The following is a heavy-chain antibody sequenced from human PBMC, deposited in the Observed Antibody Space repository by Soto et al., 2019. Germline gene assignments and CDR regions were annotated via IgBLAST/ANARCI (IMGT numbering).Heavy chain of an antibody. CDR2: VSTSGGST. CDR1: GFTFNNYA. D-gene: IGHD3-22*01. Sequence: GSLRLSCEASGFTFNNYAMNWVRQAPGKGLEWVSSVSTSGGSTNYADSVTGRFTISRDNSKNTVSLQMNSLRVEDTAVYYCAKAVNYNDRSGYYYFDHWGQRMLDTVSS. CDR3: AKAVNYNDRSGYYYFDH. J-gene: IGHJ4*02. V-gene: IGHV3-23*01.